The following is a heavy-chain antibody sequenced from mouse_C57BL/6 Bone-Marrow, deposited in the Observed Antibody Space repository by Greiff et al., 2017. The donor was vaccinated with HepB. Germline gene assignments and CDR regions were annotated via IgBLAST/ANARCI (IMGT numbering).Heavy chain of an antibody. CDR3: TRSGDGYYVY. J-gene: IGHJ2*01. CDR1: GYTFTDYE. D-gene: IGHD2-3*01. Sequence: QVQLQQSGAELVRPGASVTLSCKASGYTFTDYEMHWVKQTPVHGLEWIGAIDPETGGTAYNQKFKGKAILTADKSSSTAYMELRSLTSEDSAVYYCTRSGDGYYVYWGQGTTLTVSS. V-gene: IGHV1-15*01. CDR2: IDPETGGT.